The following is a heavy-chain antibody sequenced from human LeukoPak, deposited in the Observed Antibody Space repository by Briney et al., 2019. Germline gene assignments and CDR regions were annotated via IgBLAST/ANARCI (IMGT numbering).Heavy chain of an antibody. J-gene: IGHJ4*02. V-gene: IGHV1-69*05. CDR1: GGTFSSYA. CDR3: AGRNLDTAMVPFDY. D-gene: IGHD5-18*01. Sequence: ASVKVSYKASGGTFSSYAISWVRQAPGQGLEWMGGIIPIFGTANYAQKFQGRVTITTDESTSTAYMELSSLRSEDTAVYYCAGRNLDTAMVPFDYWGQGTLVTVSS. CDR2: IIPIFGTA.